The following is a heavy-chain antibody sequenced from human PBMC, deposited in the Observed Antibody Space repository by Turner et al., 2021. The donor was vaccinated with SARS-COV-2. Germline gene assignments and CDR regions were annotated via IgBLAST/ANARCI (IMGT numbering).Heavy chain of an antibody. CDR2: IIPILGMT. CDR3: ARGPPGDDFWSGYRPNWFDP. D-gene: IGHD3-3*01. J-gene: IGHJ5*02. V-gene: IGHV1-69*10. CDR1: GGTFSTYA. Sequence: QVQLVQSGAEVKKPGSSVKVSCKASGGTFSTYAISCVRQAPGQGLEWMGGIIPILGMTNYAQKFQGRVTITADKSTSTAYMELSSLRSEDTAVYYCARGPPGDDFWSGYRPNWFDPWGQGTLVTVSS.